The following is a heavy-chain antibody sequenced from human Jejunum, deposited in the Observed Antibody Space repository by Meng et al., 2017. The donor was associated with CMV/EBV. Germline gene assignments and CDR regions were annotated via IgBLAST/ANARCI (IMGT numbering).Heavy chain of an antibody. J-gene: IGHJ4*02. Sequence: SGFSFDTYAMTWVRQAPGKGLEWVAVIYVGSGNTYYAGSVNGRFTISRDNSRNTLYLEMNSLRAEDTAVYYCAKDSRAWSYYLDSWGQGTQVTVSS. CDR3: AKDSRAWSYYLDS. CDR1: GFSFDTYA. CDR2: IYVGSGNT. V-gene: IGHV3-23*03. D-gene: IGHD5-24*01.